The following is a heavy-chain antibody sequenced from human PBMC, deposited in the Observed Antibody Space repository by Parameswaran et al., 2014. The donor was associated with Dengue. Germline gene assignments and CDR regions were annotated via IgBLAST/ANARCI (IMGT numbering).Heavy chain of an antibody. CDR2: INSDGSST. CDR3: ARAAPGYYYDSSGYHDY. J-gene: IGHJ4*02. CDR1: GFTFSSYW. V-gene: IGHV3-74*01. Sequence: QAGGSLRLSCAASGFTFSSYWMHWVRQAPGKGLVWVSRINSDGSSTSYADSVKGRFTISRDNAKNTLYLQMNSLRAEDTAVYYCARAAPGYYYDSSGYHDYWGQGTLVTVSS. D-gene: IGHD3-22*01.